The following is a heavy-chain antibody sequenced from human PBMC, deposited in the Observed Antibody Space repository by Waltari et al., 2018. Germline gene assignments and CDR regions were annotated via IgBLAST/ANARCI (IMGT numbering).Heavy chain of an antibody. Sequence: QVQLQESGPGLVKPSETLSLTCTDSGGSISSYYWAWIRQPPGKGLDWIGYIYYSGTTNYDPSLKSRVTISVDTSKNQFSLKLSSVTAADTAVYYCARGLGYCSSNRCFDAFDIWGQGTMVTVSS. V-gene: IGHV4-59*01. CDR1: GGSISSYY. CDR2: IYYSGTT. CDR3: ARGLGYCSSNRCFDAFDI. J-gene: IGHJ3*02. D-gene: IGHD2-2*01.